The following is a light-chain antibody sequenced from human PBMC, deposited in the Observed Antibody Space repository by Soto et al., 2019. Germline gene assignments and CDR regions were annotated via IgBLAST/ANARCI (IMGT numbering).Light chain of an antibody. CDR1: QSISRW. CDR2: ETS. J-gene: IGKJ1*01. Sequence: DVQMTQSPSTLSASVGDRVTITCRASQSISRWLAWYQQKPGKAPKLLIYETSSLEDGVPSRFTGTGSGTEFSLTITSLQPEDFASYYCQQYNDYWTFGQGTKVDMK. CDR3: QQYNDYWT. V-gene: IGKV1-5*03.